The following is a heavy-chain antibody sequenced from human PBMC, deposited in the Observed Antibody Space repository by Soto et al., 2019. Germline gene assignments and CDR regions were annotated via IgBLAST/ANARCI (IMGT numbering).Heavy chain of an antibody. CDR2: ITGSGGST. V-gene: IGHV3-23*01. CDR3: TKGGYTFGFWLDY. CDR1: GFTFSIYA. D-gene: IGHD5-18*01. J-gene: IGHJ4*02. Sequence: GGSLRLSCAASGFTFSIYAMTWVRQAPGKRPEWVSTITGSGGSTFYADSVKGRFTLSSDNSKDTLYLQMNSLRAEDTAIYYCTKGGYTFGFWLDYWGQGTLVTVSS.